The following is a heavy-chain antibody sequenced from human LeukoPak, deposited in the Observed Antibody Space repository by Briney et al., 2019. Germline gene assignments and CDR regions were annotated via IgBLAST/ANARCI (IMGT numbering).Heavy chain of an antibody. CDR3: ARAPYDYVWGSYRPLYFDY. Sequence: PSETLSLTCTVSGGSASSGSYYWSWIRQPPGKGLEWIGYIYYSGSTNYNPSLKSRVTISVDTSKNQFSLKLSSVTAADTAVYYCARAPYDYVWGSYRPLYFDYWGQGTLVTVSS. V-gene: IGHV4-61*01. J-gene: IGHJ4*02. CDR2: IYYSGST. D-gene: IGHD3-16*02. CDR1: GGSASSGSYY.